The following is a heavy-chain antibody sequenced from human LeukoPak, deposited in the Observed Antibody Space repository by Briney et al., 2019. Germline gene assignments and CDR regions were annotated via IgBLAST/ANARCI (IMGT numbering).Heavy chain of an antibody. J-gene: IGHJ4*02. CDR3: AKVSSSGWYAPNFDY. V-gene: IGHV3-9*01. Sequence: PGRSLRLSCAASGFTFDDYAMHWVRQAPGKGLEWVSGISWNSGSIGYADSVKGRFTISRDNAKNSLYLQMNSLRAEDTALYYCAKVSSSGWYAPNFDYWGQGTLVTVSS. CDR1: GFTFDDYA. D-gene: IGHD6-19*01. CDR2: ISWNSGSI.